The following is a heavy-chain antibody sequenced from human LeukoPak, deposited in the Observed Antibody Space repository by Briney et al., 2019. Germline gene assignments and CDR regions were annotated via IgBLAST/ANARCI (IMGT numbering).Heavy chain of an antibody. D-gene: IGHD6-6*01. CDR2: IYSGGST. J-gene: IGHJ4*02. Sequence: GGSLRLSCAASGFTVSSNYMSWVRQAPGKGLEWVSVIYSGGSTYYADSVKGRFTISRDNSKNTLYLQMNSLRAEDTAVYYCAKEGSIAARPIDYWGQGTLVTVSS. CDR1: GFTVSSNY. CDR3: AKEGSIAARPIDY. V-gene: IGHV3-53*01.